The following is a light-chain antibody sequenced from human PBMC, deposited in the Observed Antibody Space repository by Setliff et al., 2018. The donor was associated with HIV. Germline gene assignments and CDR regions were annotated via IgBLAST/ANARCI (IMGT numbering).Light chain of an antibody. CDR2: EVV. Sequence: QSALAQPASVSGSPGQSITISCTGTSSNVGNYNLVSWYQQHPGNAPELIVYEVVKRPSGVSSRFSGSKSGNTASLAISGLQAEDEADYYCCSYAGSSTFIFGGGTKVTVL. CDR3: CSYAGSSTFI. V-gene: IGLV2-23*02. J-gene: IGLJ2*01. CDR1: SSNVGNYNL.